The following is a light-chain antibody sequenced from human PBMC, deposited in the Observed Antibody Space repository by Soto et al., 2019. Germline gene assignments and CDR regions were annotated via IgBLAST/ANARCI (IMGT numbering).Light chain of an antibody. CDR2: EVT. Sequence: QSVLTQPASVSGSPGQSITISCSGTSSDVGAFNYVSWYQHRPGKAPKLLIYEVTNRPSGVSNRFSGSKSGNTASLTISGLHAEDEADYYCSSYTSLSTLVFGTGTKVTVL. V-gene: IGLV2-14*01. CDR1: SSDVGAFNY. CDR3: SSYTSLSTLV. J-gene: IGLJ1*01.